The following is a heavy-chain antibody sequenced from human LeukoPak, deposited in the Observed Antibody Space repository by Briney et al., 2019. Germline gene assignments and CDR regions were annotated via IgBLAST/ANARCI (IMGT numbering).Heavy chain of an antibody. D-gene: IGHD2-15*01. J-gene: IGHJ6*02. CDR2: IFSGGTT. Sequence: PGGSLRLSCVASGFIVSSTYMNWVRQAPGKGLEWVSVIFSGGTTYYADSVKGRFFISRDISKNSLYLQMNSLRAEDTAVYYCAREGGGVVVAADYYYGMDVWGQGTTVTVSS. V-gene: IGHV3-53*01. CDR1: GFIVSSTY. CDR3: AREGGGVVVAADYYYGMDV.